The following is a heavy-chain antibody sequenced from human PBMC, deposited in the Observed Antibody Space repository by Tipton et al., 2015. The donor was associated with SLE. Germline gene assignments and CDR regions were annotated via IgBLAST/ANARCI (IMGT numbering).Heavy chain of an antibody. Sequence: LRLSCTVSGDSISNSPYYWSWIRQPAGKGLEWIGRIFARGSTNYNPSLNSRVTISVDTSKNQFSLKLSSVTAADTAVYYCAREATAIEVRYYYHYYMDVWGKGTTVTISS. J-gene: IGHJ6*03. CDR1: GDSISNSPYY. D-gene: IGHD5-18*01. V-gene: IGHV4-61*02. CDR2: IFARGST. CDR3: AREATAIEVRYYYHYYMDV.